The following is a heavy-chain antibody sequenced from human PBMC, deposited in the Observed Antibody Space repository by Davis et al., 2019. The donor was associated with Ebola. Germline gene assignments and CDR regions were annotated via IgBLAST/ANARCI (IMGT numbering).Heavy chain of an antibody. CDR3: ARSSYQPDY. CDR2: INPDGSFT. V-gene: IGHV3-74*01. J-gene: IGHJ4*02. CDR1: GFTFSSYW. Sequence: GESLKISCAASGFTFSSYWMHWVRQAPGKGLVWVSRINPDGSFTDYADSVKGRFSISRDSTSNRLYLQMNGLRAENTAVYYCARSSYQPDYWGQGTLVTVSS. D-gene: IGHD2-2*01.